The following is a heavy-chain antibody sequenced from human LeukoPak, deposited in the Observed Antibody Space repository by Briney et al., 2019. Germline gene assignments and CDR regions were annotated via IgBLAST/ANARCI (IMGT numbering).Heavy chain of an antibody. V-gene: IGHV4-59*01. Sequence: SETLSLTCTVSGVSISSYYWSWIRQPPGKGLEWIGYIYCSGSTNYNPSLKSRVTISVDTSKNQFSLKLSSVTAADTAVYYCAREQGSGWYDYWGQGTLVTVSS. CDR3: AREQGSGWYDY. CDR2: IYCSGST. J-gene: IGHJ4*02. CDR1: GVSISSYY. D-gene: IGHD6-19*01.